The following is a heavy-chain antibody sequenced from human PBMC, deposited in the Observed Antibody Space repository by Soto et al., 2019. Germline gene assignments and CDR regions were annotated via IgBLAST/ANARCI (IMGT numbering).Heavy chain of an antibody. CDR2: IWYDGSNK. Sequence: GSLRLSCAASGFTFSSYGMHWVRQAPGKGLEWVAVIWYDGSNKYYADSVKGRFTISRDNSKNTLYLQMNSLRAEDTAVYYCARDSVSGWAAAGYWGQGTLVTVSS. CDR3: ARDSVSGWAAAGY. CDR1: GFTFSSYG. J-gene: IGHJ4*02. D-gene: IGHD6-13*01. V-gene: IGHV3-33*01.